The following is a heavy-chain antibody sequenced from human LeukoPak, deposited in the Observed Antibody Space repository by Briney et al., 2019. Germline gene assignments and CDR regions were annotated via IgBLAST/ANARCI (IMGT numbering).Heavy chain of an antibody. CDR3: ARAQGGYSYGYGDY. CDR1: GFTFSTYE. D-gene: IGHD5-18*01. J-gene: IGHJ4*02. Sequence: GGSLRLSCAAFGFTFSTYEMIWVRQAPGKGLEGLSYISSSGSPIYYADSLKGRFTISRENAKNSLYLQMNSLRAEATSVYYCARAQGGYSYGYGDYWAQGTLVTVSS. CDR2: ISSSGSPI. V-gene: IGHV3-48*03.